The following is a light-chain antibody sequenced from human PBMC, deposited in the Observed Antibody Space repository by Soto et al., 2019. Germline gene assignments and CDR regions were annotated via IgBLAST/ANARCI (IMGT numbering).Light chain of an antibody. CDR2: DNT. V-gene: IGLV1-40*01. CDR1: SXXXXAGYD. Sequence: QSVLTQPPSVSGAPGQRVTISCXGSSXXXXAGYDVHWYQQLPGTAPKLLIYDNTNRPSGVPDRFSGSKSGTSASLAITGLQAEDEADYYCQSYDRSLSGSRVFGTGTKLTVL. J-gene: IGLJ1*01. CDR3: QSYDRSLSGSRV.